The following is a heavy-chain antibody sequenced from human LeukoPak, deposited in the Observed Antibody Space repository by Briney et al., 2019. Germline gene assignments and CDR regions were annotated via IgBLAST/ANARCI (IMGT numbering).Heavy chain of an antibody. D-gene: IGHD5-18*01. CDR1: GYTFTDYY. J-gene: IGHJ4*02. CDR2: VDPEDGET. CDR3: ARRHPTSRGHSYGPSGY. Sequence: ASVKISCKVSGYTFTDYYMHWVQQAPGKGLEWMGLVDPEDGETIYAEKFQGRVTITTDTSTDTAYMELSSLRSEDTAVYYCARRHPTSRGHSYGPSGYWGQGTLVTVSS. V-gene: IGHV1-69-2*01.